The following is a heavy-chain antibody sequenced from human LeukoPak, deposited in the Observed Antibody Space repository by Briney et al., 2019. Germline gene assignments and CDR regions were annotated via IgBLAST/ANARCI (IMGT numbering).Heavy chain of an antibody. CDR2: ISGSSSTI. CDR3: ARDGAN. V-gene: IGHV3-48*04. D-gene: IGHD3-16*01. Sequence: GGSLRLSCAASGFTFSSYTKNWVRQAPGKGLEWVSHISGSSSTIYYADSVKGRFTISRDNGKELVYLQMNSLRVEDTAVYYCARDGANWGQGTLVTVSS. CDR1: GFTFSSYT. J-gene: IGHJ4*02.